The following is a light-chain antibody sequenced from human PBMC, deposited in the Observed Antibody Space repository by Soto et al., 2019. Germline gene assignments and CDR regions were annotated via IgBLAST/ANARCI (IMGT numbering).Light chain of an antibody. CDR1: QDIKNY. V-gene: IGKV1-33*01. J-gene: IGKJ4*01. Sequence: DLQMTQSPSSLSASVGDRVTITCQASQDIKNYLNWYQQNPGKAPNLLIYDASNLKTGVPSRFSGGGSGTHFTFTISSLQPEDVATYYCQQYDHLPPLSFGGGTKVEIK. CDR2: DAS. CDR3: QQYDHLPPLS.